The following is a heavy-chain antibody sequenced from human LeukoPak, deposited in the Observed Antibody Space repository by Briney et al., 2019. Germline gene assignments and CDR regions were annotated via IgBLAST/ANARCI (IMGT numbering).Heavy chain of an antibody. V-gene: IGHV3-23*01. CDR3: AKYGPRLLWFGELSYYFDY. J-gene: IGHJ4*02. D-gene: IGHD3-10*01. CDR1: GFTFSSYG. Sequence: GGSLRLSCAASGFTFSSYGMSWVRQAPGKGLEWVSAISGSGGSTYYADSVKGRSTISRDNSKNTLYLQMNSLRAEDTAVYYCAKYGPRLLWFGELSYYFDYWGQGTLVTVSS. CDR2: ISGSGGST.